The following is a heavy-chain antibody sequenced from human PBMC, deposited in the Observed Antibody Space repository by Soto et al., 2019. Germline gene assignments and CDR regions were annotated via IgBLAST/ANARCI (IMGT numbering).Heavy chain of an antibody. CDR2: IVVGSGNT. CDR1: GFTFARSA. J-gene: IGHJ4*02. V-gene: IGHV1-58*01. D-gene: IGHD3-22*01. Sequence: SVKVSCKASGFTFARSAVQWVRQVRGQRLEWMGWIVVGSGNTNYAQKYQERVTITRDMSTSTAYIEMSSLRSEDTAVYYCAVMYYYESGGLGDPTHPDHWGQGTLVTVSS. CDR3: AVMYYYESGGLGDPTHPDH.